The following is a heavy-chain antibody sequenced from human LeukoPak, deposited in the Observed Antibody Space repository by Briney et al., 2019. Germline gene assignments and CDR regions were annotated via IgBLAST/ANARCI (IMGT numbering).Heavy chain of an antibody. CDR3: ARNIHGGTYYFDY. Sequence: ASVKVSCKASGYTFTSYGINWVRQAPGQGLEWMGWMNPNSGNTGYAQKFQGRVTMTRNTSISTAYMELSSLRSEDTAVYYCARNIHGGTYYFDYWGQGTLVTVSS. D-gene: IGHD1-1*01. V-gene: IGHV1-8*02. CDR2: MNPNSGNT. CDR1: GYTFTSYG. J-gene: IGHJ4*02.